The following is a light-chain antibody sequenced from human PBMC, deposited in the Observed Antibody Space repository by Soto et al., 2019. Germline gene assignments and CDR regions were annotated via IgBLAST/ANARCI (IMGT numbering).Light chain of an antibody. CDR3: SSYTRSTTDV. J-gene: IGLJ1*01. CDR2: DVS. Sequence: QSALTQPASVSGSPGQSITISCTGTNSYVGGYNFVSWYQQHPGKAPKLMIYDVSNRPSGVSNRFSGSKSGNTASLTISGLQTEDDADYYCSSYTRSTTDVFGTGTKVTVL. V-gene: IGLV2-14*01. CDR1: NSYVGGYNF.